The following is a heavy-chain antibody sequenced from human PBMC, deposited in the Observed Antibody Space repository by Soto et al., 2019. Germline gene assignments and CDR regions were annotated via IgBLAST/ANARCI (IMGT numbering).Heavy chain of an antibody. D-gene: IGHD6-13*01. CDR3: AKEGSSRGGAFDI. CDR1: GFTFSSYA. Sequence: EVQLLESGGGLVQPGGSLRLSCAASGFTFSSYAMSWVRQAPGKGLEWVSAISGSGGSTYYADSVKGRFTISRDNSKNTLYLQMSSLTAEETGVYYCAKEGSSRGGAFDIWGQGTMVTVSS. V-gene: IGHV3-23*01. CDR2: ISGSGGST. J-gene: IGHJ3*02.